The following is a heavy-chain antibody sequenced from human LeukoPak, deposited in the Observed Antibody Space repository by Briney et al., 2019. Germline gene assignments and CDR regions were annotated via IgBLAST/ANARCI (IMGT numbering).Heavy chain of an antibody. V-gene: IGHV4-59*12. Sequence: KASETLSLTCTVSGGSISSYYWSWIRQPPGKGLEWIGYIYYSGSTNYNPSLKSRVTISVDTSKNQFSLKLSSVTAADTAVYYCARGFRYFDWSSPFDYWGQGTLVTVSS. CDR2: IYYSGST. D-gene: IGHD3-9*01. CDR1: GGSISSYY. J-gene: IGHJ4*02. CDR3: ARGFRYFDWSSPFDY.